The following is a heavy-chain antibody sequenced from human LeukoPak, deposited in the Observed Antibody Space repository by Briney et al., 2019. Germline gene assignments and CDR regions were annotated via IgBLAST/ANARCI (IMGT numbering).Heavy chain of an antibody. CDR1: GGSISSYY. CDR3: ARVLVGSYWPDWAFDY. Sequence: PSETLSLTCTVSGGSISSYYWSWIRQPPGEGLEWIGYIYYSGSTNYNPSLKSRVTISVDTSKNQFSLKLSSVTAADTAVYYCARVLVGSYWPDWAFDYWGQGTLVTVSS. J-gene: IGHJ4*02. CDR2: IYYSGST. D-gene: IGHD1-26*01. V-gene: IGHV4-59*01.